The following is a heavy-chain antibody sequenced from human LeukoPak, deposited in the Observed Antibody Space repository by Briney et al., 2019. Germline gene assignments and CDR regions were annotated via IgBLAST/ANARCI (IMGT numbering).Heavy chain of an antibody. D-gene: IGHD4/OR15-4a*01. Sequence: GGSLRLSCTASGFTFSSYWMTWVRQAPGKGLEWVANIRRDGSEKNYVDSVRGRFTISRDNAENSLYLQMDSLRAEDTAVYFCARGWCSSQCYGVGDRGKGTTVTVSS. CDR3: ARGWCSSQCYGVGD. J-gene: IGHJ6*04. V-gene: IGHV3-7*03. CDR1: GFTFSSYW. CDR2: IRRDGSEK.